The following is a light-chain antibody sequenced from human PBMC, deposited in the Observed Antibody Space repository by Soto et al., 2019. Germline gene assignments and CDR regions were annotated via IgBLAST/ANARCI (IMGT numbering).Light chain of an antibody. Sequence: EIVLTQSPGTLSLSPGERATLSCRASQSVNSNYLAWYQQQKPGQAPRLLIYGASIRATGVPDRFSGSGSGTDFTLAISRLEPEDFAVYYCQQYNNWPPYTFGQGTKLEIK. V-gene: IGKV3-20*01. CDR3: QQYNNWPPYT. J-gene: IGKJ2*01. CDR2: GAS. CDR1: QSVNSNY.